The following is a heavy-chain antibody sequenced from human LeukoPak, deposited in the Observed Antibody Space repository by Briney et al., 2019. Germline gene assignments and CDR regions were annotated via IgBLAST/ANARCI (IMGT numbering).Heavy chain of an antibody. CDR2: ISSSSSYI. V-gene: IGHV3-21*01. J-gene: IGHJ5*02. CDR1: GFTFSSYS. CDR3: ARLYGTYPGWFDP. Sequence: GGSLRLSCAASGFTFSSYSVNWVRQSPGKGLEWVSSISSSSSYIYYADSVKGRFTISRDNSKNTLYLQMNSLRAEDTAVYYCARLYGTYPGWFDPWGQGTLVTVSS. D-gene: IGHD4-17*01.